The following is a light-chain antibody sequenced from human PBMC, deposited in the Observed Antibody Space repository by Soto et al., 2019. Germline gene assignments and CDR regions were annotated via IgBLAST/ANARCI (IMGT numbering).Light chain of an antibody. CDR1: QSVSTT. CDR2: GAS. J-gene: IGKJ5*01. V-gene: IGKV3-15*01. CDR3: QQYDNWPPIT. Sequence: EVVMTQSPATLSVSPGERATLSCRASQSVSTTLAWYQQKPGQAPRLLIYGASTRAAGVPARFSGSGSGTEFTLTISSLQSEDFAVYYCQQYDNWPPITFGQGTRLEIK.